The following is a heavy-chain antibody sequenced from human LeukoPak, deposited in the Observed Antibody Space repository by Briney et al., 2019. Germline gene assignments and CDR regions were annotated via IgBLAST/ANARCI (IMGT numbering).Heavy chain of an antibody. J-gene: IGHJ3*02. V-gene: IGHV4-4*07. D-gene: IGHD3-22*01. CDR1: GGSISSYY. CDR2: IYTSGST. CDR3: ARGPYSDDSSGAFDI. Sequence: SETLSLTCTVSGGSISSYYWSWIRQPAGKGLEWIGRIYTSGSTNYNPSLKSRVTMSVDTSKNQFSLKLSSVTAADTAVYFCARGPYSDDSSGAFDIWGQGTMVTVSS.